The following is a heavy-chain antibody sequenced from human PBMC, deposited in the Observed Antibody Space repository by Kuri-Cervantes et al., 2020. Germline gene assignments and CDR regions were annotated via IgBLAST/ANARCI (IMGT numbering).Heavy chain of an antibody. V-gene: IGHV4-31*03. CDR2: IYYSGST. Sequence: SETLSLTCTVSGGPINSGDYFWSWIRQHPGKGLEWIVYIYYSGSTYYNPSLKSRVTISVDTSKNQFSLKLSSVTAADTAVYYCAREFSSSGYYYLRVFDYWGQGTLVPVSS. CDR3: AREFSSSGYYYLRVFDY. J-gene: IGHJ4*02. CDR1: GGPINSGDYF. D-gene: IGHD3-22*01.